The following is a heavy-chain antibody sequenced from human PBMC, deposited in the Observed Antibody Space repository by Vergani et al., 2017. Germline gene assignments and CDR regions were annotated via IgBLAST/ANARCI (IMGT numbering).Heavy chain of an antibody. CDR2: IFYSGTT. D-gene: IGHD1-26*01. V-gene: IGHV4-31*03. Sequence: QVQLQESGPGLVKPSQTLSLTCTVSGGSISSGDYYWSWIRQPPGKGLEWIGYIFYSGTTYDNPSLRSRLTISVDTSQNQFSLKLGSVTAAAADVSYGARVDTEVSATSRCCYMDVWGKGTTVVVSS. CDR3: ARVDTEVSATSRCCYMDV. J-gene: IGHJ6*03. CDR1: GGSISSGDYY.